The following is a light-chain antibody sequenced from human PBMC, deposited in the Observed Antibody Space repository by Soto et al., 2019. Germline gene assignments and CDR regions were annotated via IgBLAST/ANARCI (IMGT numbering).Light chain of an antibody. CDR2: DAS. V-gene: IGKV1-5*01. CDR3: QHYNTYSTWT. Sequence: DIQMTQSPSTLSASVGDRVTITCRASQSISSWLSWYQQKPGKAPKLLIYDASSLQSGVPSRFSGSGSGTEFTLTISGLQPDDFATYYCQHYNTYSTWTFGQGTKVDNK. CDR1: QSISSW. J-gene: IGKJ1*01.